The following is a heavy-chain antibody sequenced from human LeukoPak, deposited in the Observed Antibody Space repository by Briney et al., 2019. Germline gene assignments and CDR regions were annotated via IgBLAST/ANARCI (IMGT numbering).Heavy chain of an antibody. J-gene: IGHJ4*02. V-gene: IGHV4-59*01. D-gene: IGHD1-1*01. CDR3: ARYDWNDRRFDY. Sequence: SETLSLTCTVSGGSISSYYWSWIRQPPGKGLEWIGYIYYSGSTNYNPSLKSRVTISVDTSKNQFSQKLSSVTAADTAVYYCARYDWNDRRFDYWGQGTLVTVSS. CDR1: GGSISSYY. CDR2: IYYSGST.